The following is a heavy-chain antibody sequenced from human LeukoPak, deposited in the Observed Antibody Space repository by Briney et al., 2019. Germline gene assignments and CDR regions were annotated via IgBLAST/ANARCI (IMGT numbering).Heavy chain of an antibody. V-gene: IGHV4-59*01. CDR1: GYSIRSYH. D-gene: IGHD3-16*01. CDR2: ISYSGST. J-gene: IGHJ4*02. Sequence: SETLSLTCTVSGYSIRSYHWSWIRQSPGKGLEWIGDISYSGSTNYNPSLKSRVTISVDTSKNQFSLQLGSVTAADTAVYYCARVGRGDHTWGSYYFDHWGQGTLVTVSS. CDR3: ARVGRGDHTWGSYYFDH.